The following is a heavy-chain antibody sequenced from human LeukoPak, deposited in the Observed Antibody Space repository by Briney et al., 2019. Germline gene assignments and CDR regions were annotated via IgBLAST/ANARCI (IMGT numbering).Heavy chain of an antibody. D-gene: IGHD1-26*01. CDR1: GGSISSSSYY. CDR2: IYYSGST. CDR3: ARVKVGATTLYYFDY. J-gene: IGHJ4*02. V-gene: IGHV4-61*01. Sequence: SETLSLTCTVSGGSISSSSYYWSWIRQPPGKGLEWIGYIYYSGSTNYNPSLKSRVTISVDTSKNQFSLKLSSVTAADTAVYYCARVKVGATTLYYFDYWGQGTLVTVSS.